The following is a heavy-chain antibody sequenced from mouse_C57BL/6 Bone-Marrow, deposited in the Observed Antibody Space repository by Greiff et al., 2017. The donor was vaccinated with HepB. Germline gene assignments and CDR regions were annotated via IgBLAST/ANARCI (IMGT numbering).Heavy chain of an antibody. D-gene: IGHD2-4*01. Sequence: EVMLVDSGGGLVQSGRSLRLSCATSGFTFSDFYMEWVRQAPGKGLEWIAASRNKANDYTTEYSASVKGRFIVSRDTSQSILYLQMNALRAEDTAIYYCARDKGLRDWYFDVWGTGTTVTVSS. CDR2: SRNKANDYTT. J-gene: IGHJ1*03. V-gene: IGHV7-1*01. CDR3: ARDKGLRDWYFDV. CDR1: GFTFSDFY.